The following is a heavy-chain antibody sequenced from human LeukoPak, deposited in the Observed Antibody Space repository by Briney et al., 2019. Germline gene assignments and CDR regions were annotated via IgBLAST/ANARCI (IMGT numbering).Heavy chain of an antibody. V-gene: IGHV3-15*01. CDR2: FKSKTDGGAT. CDR3: ARVLLRYFDWLSTNYYYYYMDV. CDR1: GFTFNNAW. D-gene: IGHD3-9*01. Sequence: GGSLRLSCAASGFTFNNAWMSWVRQAPGKGLEWVGRFKSKTDGGATDYAAPVKGRFTISRDDSKNTLYLQMNSLKTEDTAVYYCARVLLRYFDWLSTNYYYYYMDVWGKGTTVTISS. J-gene: IGHJ6*03.